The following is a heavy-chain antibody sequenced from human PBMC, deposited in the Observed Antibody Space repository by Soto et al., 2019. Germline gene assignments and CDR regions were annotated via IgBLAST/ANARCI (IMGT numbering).Heavy chain of an antibody. CDR1: GGSISSYY. CDR2: IYYSGST. Sequence: SETLSLTCTVSGGSISSYYWSWIRQPPGKGLEWIGYIYYSGSTNYNPSLKSRVTISVDTSKNQFSLKLSSVTAADTAVYYCAGQYDFWSGNFDDWGQGSLVTVSS. D-gene: IGHD3-3*01. J-gene: IGHJ4*02. V-gene: IGHV4-59*08. CDR3: AGQYDFWSGNFDD.